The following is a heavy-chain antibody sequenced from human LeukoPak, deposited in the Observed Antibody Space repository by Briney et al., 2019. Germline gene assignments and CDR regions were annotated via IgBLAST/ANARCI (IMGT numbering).Heavy chain of an antibody. V-gene: IGHV1-18*01. Sequence: GASVKVSCKASGYRLSYYGISWVRQAPGQGLEWMGWINAYTGNTNYAQKLQGRVTMTTDTSTSTAYMELRSLRSDDTAVYYCARAHPEYYDSSGYNTLDFWGQGTLVTVSS. CDR1: GYRLSYYG. CDR3: ARAHPEYYDSSGYNTLDF. D-gene: IGHD3-22*01. CDR2: INAYTGNT. J-gene: IGHJ4*02.